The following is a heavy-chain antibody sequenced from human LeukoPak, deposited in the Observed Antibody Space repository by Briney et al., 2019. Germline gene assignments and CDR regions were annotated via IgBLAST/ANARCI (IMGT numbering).Heavy chain of an antibody. Sequence: ASVKVSCKASGYTFTSYGISWVRQAPGQGLEWMGGIIPIFGTANYVQKFQGRVTITADESTSTAYMELSSLRSEDTAVYYCAVSIAVAGPLDYWGQGTLVTVSS. D-gene: IGHD6-19*01. V-gene: IGHV1-69*13. J-gene: IGHJ4*02. CDR1: GYTFTSYG. CDR3: AVSIAVAGPLDY. CDR2: IIPIFGTA.